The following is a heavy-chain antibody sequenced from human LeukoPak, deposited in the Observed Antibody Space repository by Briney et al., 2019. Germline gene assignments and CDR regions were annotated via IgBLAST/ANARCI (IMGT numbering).Heavy chain of an antibody. V-gene: IGHV4-34*01. CDR2: INHSGST. CDR3: ARRRVGVRGMNWFDP. CDR1: GGSFSGYY. J-gene: IGHJ5*02. D-gene: IGHD3-10*01. Sequence: SETLSLTCAVYGGSFSGYYWSWIRQPPGKGLEWIGEINHSGSTNYNPSLKSRVTISVDTSKNQFSLKLSSVTAADTAVYYCARRRVGVRGMNWFDPWGQGTLVTVSS.